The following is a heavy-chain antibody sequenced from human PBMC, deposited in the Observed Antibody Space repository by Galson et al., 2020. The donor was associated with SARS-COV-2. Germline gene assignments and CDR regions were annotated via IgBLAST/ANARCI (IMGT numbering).Heavy chain of an antibody. CDR3: LRLRSEALGATLN. D-gene: IGHD5-12*01. V-gene: IGHV3-23*01. CDR2: ISHRGPT. CDR1: GFTFTRHV. Sequence: GGSLRLSCAASGFTFTRHVMSWVRQAPGKGLEWVSSISHRGPTFYAEPVKGRFIISRDDSRDTVYLHMNSLRVDDTAIYYCLRLRSEALGATLNWGQGTPVTISS. J-gene: IGHJ4*02.